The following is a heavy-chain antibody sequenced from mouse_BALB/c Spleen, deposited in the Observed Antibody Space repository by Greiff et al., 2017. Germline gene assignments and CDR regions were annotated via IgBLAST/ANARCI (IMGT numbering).Heavy chain of an antibody. CDR1: GFTFSSYG. J-gene: IGHJ1*01. CDR3: ARVDGKRYFDV. CDR2: INSNGGST. V-gene: IGHV5-6-3*01. Sequence: EVHLVESGGGLVQPGGSLKLSCAASGFTFSSYGMSWVRQTPDKRLELVATINSNGGSTYYPDSVKGRFTISRDNAKNTLYLQMSSLKSEDTAMYYCARVDGKRYFDVWGAGTTVTVSS. D-gene: IGHD2-1*01.